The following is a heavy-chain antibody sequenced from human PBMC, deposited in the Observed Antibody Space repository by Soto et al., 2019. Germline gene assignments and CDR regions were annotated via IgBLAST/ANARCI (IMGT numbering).Heavy chain of an antibody. CDR3: AKVTKRAAAGRYEYYKYGMDV. J-gene: IGHJ6*02. Sequence: PGGSLRLSCATSGFAFSNYAMTCVRQAPGKGLEWVSVISGIGGSSYYAASEKGRFTISRDNSKNTLFLQMNGLRAEDTAVYYSAKVTKRAAAGRYEYYKYGMDVWGQGTTVTVSS. CDR2: ISGIGGSS. V-gene: IGHV3-23*01. D-gene: IGHD6-13*01. CDR1: GFAFSNYA.